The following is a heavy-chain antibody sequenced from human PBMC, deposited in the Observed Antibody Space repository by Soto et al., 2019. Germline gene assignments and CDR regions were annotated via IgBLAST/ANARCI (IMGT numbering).Heavy chain of an antibody. CDR2: IYYSAST. J-gene: IGHJ6*02. Sequence: HSETLALACAVSGGFINSGDDHWTWIRQFPGKGLEWIGGIYYSASTYYNPALVSRITISLDTSKNQFSLKLTSVTAADTAVYYCARDSRTPSGGMDVWGQGTTVTVSS. CDR1: GGFINSGDDH. CDR3: ARDSRTPSGGMDV. V-gene: IGHV4-30-4*01.